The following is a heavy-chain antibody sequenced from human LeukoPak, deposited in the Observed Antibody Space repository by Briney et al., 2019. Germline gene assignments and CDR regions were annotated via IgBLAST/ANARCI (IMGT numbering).Heavy chain of an antibody. V-gene: IGHV1-2*02. CDR2: INPNSGGT. CDR1: GYTFTDYY. Sequence: ASVNVSCKASGYTFTDYYMFWVRQAPGQGLEWMGWINPNSGGTNYAQKFQGRVTMTRDTSISTAYMELNRLRYDDTAVYYCASLDLEKGYWGQGTLVSVYS. CDR3: ASLDLEKGY. J-gene: IGHJ4*02. D-gene: IGHD1-1*01.